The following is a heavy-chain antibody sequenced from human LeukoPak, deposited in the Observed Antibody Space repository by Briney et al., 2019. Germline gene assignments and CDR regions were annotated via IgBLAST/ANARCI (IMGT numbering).Heavy chain of an antibody. J-gene: IGHJ4*02. CDR3: AKSHHVTAIDY. Sequence: TGGSLRLSCAASGFTFSSYAMSWVRQAPGKGLEWVSTFSGSGGSTHYADSVKGRFTISRDNSKNTLYLQMNSLRADDTAVYYCAKSHHVTAIDYWGQGTLVTVSS. D-gene: IGHD2-21*02. V-gene: IGHV3-23*01. CDR2: FSGSGGST. CDR1: GFTFSSYA.